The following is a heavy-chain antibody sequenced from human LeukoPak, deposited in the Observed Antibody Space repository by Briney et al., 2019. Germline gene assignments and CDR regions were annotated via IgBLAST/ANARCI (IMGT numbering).Heavy chain of an antibody. J-gene: IGHJ4*02. Sequence: GGSLRLSCGASGFSFSFYGMHWVRQAPGKGLEWVAFLRYDGTDEDYADSVKGRFTISRDNSKNTLYLQMNSLRAGDTAVYYCAKPHFDDWGQGTLVTVSS. V-gene: IGHV3-30*02. CDR2: LRYDGTDE. CDR1: GFSFSFYG. CDR3: AKPHFDD.